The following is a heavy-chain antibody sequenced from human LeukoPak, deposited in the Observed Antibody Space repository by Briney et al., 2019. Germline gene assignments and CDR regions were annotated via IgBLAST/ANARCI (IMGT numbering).Heavy chain of an antibody. D-gene: IGHD3-3*01. V-gene: IGHV1-69*10. CDR2: IIPILGIA. CDR3: ARGRFYYYGMDV. Sequence: ASVKVSCKASGGTFSSYAISWVRQAPGQGLEWMGGIIPILGIANYVQKFQGRVTITADKSTSTAYMELSSLRSEDTAVYYCARGRFYYYGMDVWGQGTTVTVSS. CDR1: GGTFSSYA. J-gene: IGHJ6*02.